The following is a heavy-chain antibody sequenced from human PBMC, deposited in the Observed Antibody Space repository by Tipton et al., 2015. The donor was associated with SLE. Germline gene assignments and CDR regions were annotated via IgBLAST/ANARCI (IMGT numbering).Heavy chain of an antibody. D-gene: IGHD2-15*01. Sequence: QLVQSGAEVKKPGASVRVSCKASGYSFNNYYLNWVRQAPGQGLEWMGWISAYNGNTDYAQKFQGRVTMTTDTSTNTAYMELRSLRSDDTAVYYCARDRSSSDLWGQGTLVTVPS. CDR2: ISAYNGNT. V-gene: IGHV1-18*01. J-gene: IGHJ5*02. CDR3: ARDRSSSDL. CDR1: GYSFNNYY.